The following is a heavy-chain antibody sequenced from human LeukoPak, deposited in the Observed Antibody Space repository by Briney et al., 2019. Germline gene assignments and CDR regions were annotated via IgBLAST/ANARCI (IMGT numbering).Heavy chain of an antibody. CDR1: GGSISSYY. CDR3: ARDSGSYYGYAFDI. V-gene: IGHV4-59*12. CDR2: IYYSGST. J-gene: IGHJ3*02. Sequence: SETLSLTCTVSGGSISSYYWSWLRQPPGKGLEWIGYIYYSGSTNYNPSLKSRVTISVDTSKNQFSLKLSSVTAADTAVYYCARDSGSYYGYAFDIWGQGTMVTVSS. D-gene: IGHD1-26*01.